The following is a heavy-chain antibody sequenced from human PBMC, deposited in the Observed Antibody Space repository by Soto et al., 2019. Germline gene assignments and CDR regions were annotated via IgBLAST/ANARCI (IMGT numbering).Heavy chain of an antibody. CDR3: ARQGRVVFGVVIMPINFDY. Sequence: SETLSLTCTVSGGSISSSSYYWGWIRQPPGKGLEWIGSIYYSGSTYYNPSLKSRVTISVDTSKNQFSLKLSSVTAADTAVYYCARQGRVVFGVVIMPINFDYSGQRTLVTVSS. J-gene: IGHJ4*02. V-gene: IGHV4-39*01. CDR2: IYYSGST. D-gene: IGHD3-3*01. CDR1: GGSISSSSYY.